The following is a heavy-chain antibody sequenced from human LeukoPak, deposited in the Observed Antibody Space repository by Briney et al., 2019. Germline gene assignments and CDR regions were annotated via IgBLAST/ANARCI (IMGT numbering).Heavy chain of an antibody. V-gene: IGHV3-43D*04. J-gene: IGHJ6*04. CDR3: AKDTDYGDYYYGMDV. D-gene: IGHD4-17*01. Sequence: GGSLRLSCAASGFSFDDYAMHWVRQAPGKGLGWVSLISWDGGSTYYADSVKGRFTISRDNSKNSLYLQMNSLRAEDTALYYCAKDTDYGDYYYGMDVWGKGTTVTVSS. CDR2: ISWDGGST. CDR1: GFSFDDYA.